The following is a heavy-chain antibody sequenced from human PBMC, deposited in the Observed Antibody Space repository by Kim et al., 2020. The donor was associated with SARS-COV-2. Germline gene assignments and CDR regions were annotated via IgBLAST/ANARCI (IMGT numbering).Heavy chain of an antibody. Sequence: GGSLRLSCAASGFTFSTYWMTWVRQVPGKGLEWVANIGQDGTRKSYLDSVKGRFTISRDNAKNTLYLQMDNLGAEDTAVFYCARTSLYVSGAYEDYWGQGTLVTVSS. V-gene: IGHV3-7*01. CDR1: GFTFSTYW. CDR3: ARTSLYVSGAYEDY. D-gene: IGHD3-22*01. CDR2: IGQDGTRK. J-gene: IGHJ4*02.